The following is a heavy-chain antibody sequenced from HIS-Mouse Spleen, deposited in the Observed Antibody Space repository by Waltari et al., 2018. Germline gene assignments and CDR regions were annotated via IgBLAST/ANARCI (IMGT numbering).Heavy chain of an antibody. J-gene: IGHJ4*02. Sequence: QVQLVESGGGVVQPGMSLRLFCASSVFTFSSYAMHWVRQAPGKGLEWVAVISYDGSNKYYADSVKGRFTISRDNSKNTLYLQMNSLRAEDTAVYYCARDPELYSGSYYFDYWGQGTLVTVSS. D-gene: IGHD1-26*01. V-gene: IGHV3-30-3*01. CDR1: VFTFSSYA. CDR3: ARDPELYSGSYYFDY. CDR2: ISYDGSNK.